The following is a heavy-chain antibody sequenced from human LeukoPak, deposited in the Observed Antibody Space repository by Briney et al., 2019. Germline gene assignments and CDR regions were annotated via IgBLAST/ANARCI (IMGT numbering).Heavy chain of an antibody. CDR3: ARARTRYSGSYGGAFDI. Sequence: GGSLRLSCAASGFTFSSYWMSWVRQAPGKGLEWVANIKQDGSEKYYMDSVKGRFTISRDNAKNSLYLQMNSLRAEDTAVYYCARARTRYSGSYGGAFDIWGQGTMVTVSS. CDR2: IKQDGSEK. J-gene: IGHJ3*02. CDR1: GFTFSSYW. D-gene: IGHD1-26*01. V-gene: IGHV3-7*01.